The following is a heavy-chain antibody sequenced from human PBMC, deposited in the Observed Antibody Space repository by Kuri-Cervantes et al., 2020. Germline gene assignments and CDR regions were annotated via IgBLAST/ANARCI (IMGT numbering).Heavy chain of an antibody. CDR1: GFTFSSYW. D-gene: IGHD3-22*01. Sequence: GGSLRLSCAASGFTFSSYWMSWVRQAPGKGLEWVAVLWSDGNKKYYADSVKGRFTISRDNSKNTLYLQMNSLRAEDTAVYYCAKGAHYYDSSDDAFDIWGQGTMVTVSS. CDR2: LWSDGNKK. J-gene: IGHJ3*02. V-gene: IGHV3-30*02. CDR3: AKGAHYYDSSDDAFDI.